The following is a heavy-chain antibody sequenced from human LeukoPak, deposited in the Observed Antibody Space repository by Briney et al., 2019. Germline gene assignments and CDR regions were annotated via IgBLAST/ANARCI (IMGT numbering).Heavy chain of an antibody. Sequence: GGSLRLSCAASGFTFSNHGMHWVRQVPGKGLVWVSRIKSDGSDTRYADSVKGRFTISRDNAKNTLYLQMNSLRAEDTAVYYCAKVGPAAIYDYGMDVWGQGTTVTVSS. CDR3: AKVGPAAIYDYGMDV. J-gene: IGHJ6*02. CDR1: GFTFSNHG. CDR2: IKSDGSDT. D-gene: IGHD2-2*01. V-gene: IGHV3-74*01.